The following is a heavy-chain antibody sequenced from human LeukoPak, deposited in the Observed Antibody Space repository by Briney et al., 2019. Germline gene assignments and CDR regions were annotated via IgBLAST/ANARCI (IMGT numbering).Heavy chain of an antibody. CDR1: GGTFSSYA. Sequence: ASVKVSCKASGGTFSSYAISWVRQAPGQGLEWMGRIITIFGTANYAQKFQGRVTITTDESTSTAYMELSSLRSEDTAVYYCAREREIDYDILTGYWRYFDYSGQGTLVTVSS. J-gene: IGHJ4*02. CDR2: IITIFGTA. D-gene: IGHD3-9*01. CDR3: AREREIDYDILTGYWRYFDY. V-gene: IGHV1-69*05.